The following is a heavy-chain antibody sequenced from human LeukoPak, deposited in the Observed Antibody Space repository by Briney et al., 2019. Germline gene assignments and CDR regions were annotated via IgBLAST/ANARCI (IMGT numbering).Heavy chain of an antibody. Sequence: GGSLRLSCAASGFTFSSYGMHWVRQAPGKGLEWVALISYDGSNEYYADSVKGRFTISRDNAKNSLYLQMNSLRDEDTAVYYCAREQDSSGYYYNYFDYWGQGTLVTVSS. CDR2: ISYDGSNE. V-gene: IGHV3-30*03. J-gene: IGHJ4*02. CDR3: AREQDSSGYYYNYFDY. CDR1: GFTFSSYG. D-gene: IGHD3-22*01.